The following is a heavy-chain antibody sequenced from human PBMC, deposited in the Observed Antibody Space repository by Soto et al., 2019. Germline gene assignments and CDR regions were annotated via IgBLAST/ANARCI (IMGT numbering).Heavy chain of an antibody. V-gene: IGHV3-64D*06. J-gene: IGHJ6*02. D-gene: IGHD2-2*02. CDR3: VKVVPAAINYYYYGMDV. Sequence: LRLSCSASGFTFSSYAMHWVRQAPGKGLEYVSAISSNGGSTYYADSVKGRFTISRDNSKNTLYLQMSSLRAEDTAVYYCVKVVPAAINYYYYGMDVWGQGTTVTVSS. CDR1: GFTFSSYA. CDR2: ISSNGGST.